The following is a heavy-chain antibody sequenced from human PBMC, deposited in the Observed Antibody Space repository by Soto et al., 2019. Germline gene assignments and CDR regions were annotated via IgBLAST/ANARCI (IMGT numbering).Heavy chain of an antibody. CDR3: ARGFRGSNYYPYFDY. J-gene: IGHJ4*02. V-gene: IGHV4-59*01. D-gene: IGHD1-26*01. CDR2: IYYSGYT. CDR1: GASMTNYY. Sequence: PSETLSLTXTVSGASMTNYYWSWLRQAPGKALEWIGYIYYSGYTYYNPSLKSPVTISIDTSKNQFSLHLTSVTAADTAVYYCARGFRGSNYYPYFDYWGQGALVTVSS.